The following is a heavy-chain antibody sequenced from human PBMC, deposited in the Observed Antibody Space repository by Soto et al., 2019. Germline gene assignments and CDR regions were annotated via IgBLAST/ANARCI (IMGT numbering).Heavy chain of an antibody. CDR3: ARANRENGSGTVWFYP. D-gene: IGHD3-10*01. V-gene: IGHV4-31*03. CDR2: IYYSGST. CDR1: GGSISSGGYY. Sequence: QVQLQESGPGLVKPSQTLSLTCTVSGGSISSGGYYWSWIRQHPGKGLEWIGYIYYSGSTYYNPSLKSRVTISVDTSKNQFSLKLSSVTAADTAVYYCARANRENGSGTVWFYPWGQGTLVTVSS. J-gene: IGHJ5*02.